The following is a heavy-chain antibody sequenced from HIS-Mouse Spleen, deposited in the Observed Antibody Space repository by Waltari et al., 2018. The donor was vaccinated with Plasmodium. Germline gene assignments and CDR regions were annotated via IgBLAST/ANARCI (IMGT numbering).Heavy chain of an antibody. CDR3: ARTTYSSSSAKYYYYGMDV. CDR2: IDWDDYK. V-gene: IGHV2-70*15. CDR1: GFSLSTSGMC. D-gene: IGHD6-6*01. Sequence: QVTLRESGPALVKPTQTLTLTCTFSGFSLSTSGMCGSWIRKPPGKALEWLARIDWDDYKYYRTSLKTRLTISKDTSKNQVVLTMTNMDPVDTATYYCARTTYSSSSAKYYYYGMDVWGQGTTVTVSS. J-gene: IGHJ6*02.